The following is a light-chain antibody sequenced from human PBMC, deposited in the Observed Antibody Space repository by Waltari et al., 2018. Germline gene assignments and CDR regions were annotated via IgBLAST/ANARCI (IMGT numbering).Light chain of an antibody. CDR2: DVS. J-gene: IGKJ5*01. Sequence: EIVLTQFPDTLSLSPGERATLSCRANQSLARYLAWYQPKPGPAPRLLIYDVSNSAAGIPARFSGSGSGTDFTLTISTLEPEDFAIYYCQQRRFMGITFGQGTRLDIK. CDR3: QQRRFMGIT. V-gene: IGKV3-11*01. CDR1: QSLARY.